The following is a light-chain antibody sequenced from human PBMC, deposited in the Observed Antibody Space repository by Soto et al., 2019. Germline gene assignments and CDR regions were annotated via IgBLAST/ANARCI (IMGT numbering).Light chain of an antibody. CDR3: KSYDRSLSGWI. Sequence: QSVLTQPPSVSGAPGQRVTISCTGNGSNIGASYDVHWYQQLPGSAPRLLIYANRNRPAGVSDRFSGSKSDTSASLVISGIHAADEPDYPSKSYDRSLSGWIFGTGTKVTV. V-gene: IGLV1-40*01. CDR2: ANR. CDR1: GSNIGASYD. J-gene: IGLJ1*01.